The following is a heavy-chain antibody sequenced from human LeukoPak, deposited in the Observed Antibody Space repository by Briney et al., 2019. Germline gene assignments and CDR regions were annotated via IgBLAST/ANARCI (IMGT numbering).Heavy chain of an antibody. V-gene: IGHV4-59*08. CDR1: GFTVGSNY. J-gene: IGHJ4*02. Sequence: PGGSLRLSCAASGFTVGSNYMNWVRQPPGKGLEWIGYISYSGSTNYNPSLKSRVTISVDTSKNQFSLKLSSVTAADTAVYYCARSVGSGSYFDYWSQGTLVTVSS. CDR2: ISYSGST. CDR3: ARSVGSGSYFDY. D-gene: IGHD3-22*01.